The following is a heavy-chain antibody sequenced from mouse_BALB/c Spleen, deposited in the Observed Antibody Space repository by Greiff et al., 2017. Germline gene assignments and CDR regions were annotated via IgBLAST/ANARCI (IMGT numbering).Heavy chain of an antibody. CDR1: GFTFSDYY. V-gene: IGHV5-4*02. CDR2: ISDGGSYT. CDR3: ARESYDAGFDY. Sequence: EVQLQQSGGGLVKPGGSLKLSCAASGFTFSDYYMYWVRQTPEKRLEWVATISDGGSYTYYPDSVKGRFTISRDNAKNNLYLQMSSLKSEDTAMYYCARESYDAGFDYWGQGTTLTVSS. J-gene: IGHJ2*01. D-gene: IGHD2-12*01.